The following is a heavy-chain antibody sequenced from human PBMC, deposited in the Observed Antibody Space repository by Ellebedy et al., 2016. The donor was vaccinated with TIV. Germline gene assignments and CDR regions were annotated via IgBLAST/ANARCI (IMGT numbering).Heavy chain of an antibody. CDR1: GFSLSNSF. CDR3: RPGHYSDA. J-gene: IGHJ4*02. V-gene: IGHV3-23*01. CDR2: LTADGRST. Sequence: GGSLRLXXAASGFSLSNSFMSWIRQAPGKGLEWVSTLTADGRSTYFADSVKGRFTISRDNSKNTVYLQMNSLRSKDTAVYYCRPGHYSDAWGQGTLVTVSS.